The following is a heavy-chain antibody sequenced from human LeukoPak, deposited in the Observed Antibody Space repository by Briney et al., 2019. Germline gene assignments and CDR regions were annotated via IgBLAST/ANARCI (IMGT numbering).Heavy chain of an antibody. CDR3: ARHQYYDFWSGYYDPSTAYDY. CDR1: GYSFTSYC. V-gene: IGHV5-51*01. CDR2: IYPGDSDT. Sequence: GESLKISCKGSGYSFTSYCIGWVRQMPGKGLEWMGIIYPGDSDTRYSPSFQGQVTISADKSISTAYLQWSSLKASDTAMYYCARHQYYDFWSGYYDPSTAYDYWGQGTLVTVSS. J-gene: IGHJ4*02. D-gene: IGHD3-3*01.